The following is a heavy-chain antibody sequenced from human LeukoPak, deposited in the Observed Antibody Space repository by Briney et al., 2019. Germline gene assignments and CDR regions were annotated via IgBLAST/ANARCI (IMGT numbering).Heavy chain of an antibody. Sequence: GGSLRLSCVPSGFSFSNYAMSWVRQAPGKGLEWVTVIWSDGSNQYYADSVKGRFSISRDISKSTLYLQMNSLRAEDTAVYYCTRGGSGNSLDSWGQGILVTVSS. J-gene: IGHJ4*02. CDR3: TRGGSGNSLDS. CDR1: GFSFSNYA. V-gene: IGHV3-33*08. D-gene: IGHD1-26*01. CDR2: IWSDGSNQ.